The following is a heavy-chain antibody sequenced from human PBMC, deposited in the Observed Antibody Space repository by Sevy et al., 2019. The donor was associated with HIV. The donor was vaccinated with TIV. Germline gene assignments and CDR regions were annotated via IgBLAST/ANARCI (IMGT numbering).Heavy chain of an antibody. V-gene: IGHV1-69*04. D-gene: IGHD5-12*01. Sequence: ASVKVSCKASAVTFSRYAISWVRQAPGQGLEWMGRIIPILDIANYAQELQGRVTITADRSTTTAYMELGSLRSDDTAVYYCATAGGYSGDDDYYGMDVWGQGTTVTVSS. CDR2: IIPILDIA. J-gene: IGHJ6*02. CDR1: AVTFSRYA. CDR3: ATAGGYSGDDDYYGMDV.